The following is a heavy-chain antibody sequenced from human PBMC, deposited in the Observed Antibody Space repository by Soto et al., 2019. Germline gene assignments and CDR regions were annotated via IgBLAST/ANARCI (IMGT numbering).Heavy chain of an antibody. D-gene: IGHD6-19*01. CDR1: GGSISSGCYY. V-gene: IGHV4-31*03. CDR2: IYYSGST. J-gene: IGHJ4*02. CDR3: ASVVRRYSSGWYYDY. Sequence: QVQLQESGPGLVKPSQTLSLTCTVSGGSISSGCYYWSWIRQHPGKGLEWIGYIYYSGSTYYNPSLKSRVTISVDTSKNQFSLKLSSVTAADTAVYYCASVVRRYSSGWYYDYWGQGTLVTVSS.